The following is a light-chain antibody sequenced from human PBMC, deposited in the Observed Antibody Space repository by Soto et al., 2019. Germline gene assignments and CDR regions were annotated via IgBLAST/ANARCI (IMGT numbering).Light chain of an antibody. CDR1: NIEGKS. J-gene: IGLJ7*01. V-gene: IGLV3-21*02. CDR2: DDS. CDR3: QVWDSGSDHYV. Sequence: SYELTQPPSVSVAPAQTATITCEGSNIEGKSDHWYQQKPGQAPVLVVYDDSDRPSGIPERFTGSNSGNTATLTISRLEGGDEADYYCQVWDSGSDHYVFGSGTQLTVL.